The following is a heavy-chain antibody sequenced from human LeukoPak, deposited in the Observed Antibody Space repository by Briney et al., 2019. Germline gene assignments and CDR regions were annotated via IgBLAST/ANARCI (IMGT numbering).Heavy chain of an antibody. Sequence: GGALRLSCAASGFTFSSYAMSWVRQAPGKGLKWVSTINDNGDGTYYADSVKGRFTISRDNSYNTVSLQMNSLRDEDTGVYYCAKGLRTGVGPYMGYHYYMDVWGKGATVTVSS. CDR1: GFTFSSYA. V-gene: IGHV3-23*01. D-gene: IGHD3-16*01. J-gene: IGHJ6*03. CDR2: INDNGDGT. CDR3: AKGLRTGVGPYMGYHYYMDV.